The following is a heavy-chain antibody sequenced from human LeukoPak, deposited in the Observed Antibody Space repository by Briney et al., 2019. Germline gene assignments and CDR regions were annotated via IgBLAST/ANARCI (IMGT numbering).Heavy chain of an antibody. CDR1: GGSISSGGYY. V-gene: IGHV4-31*03. CDR3: ARTHQLLHYFDS. D-gene: IGHD2-2*01. CDR2: IYYSGST. J-gene: IGHJ4*02. Sequence: SETLSLTCTVSGGSISSGGYYWSWIRQHPGKGLEWIGYIYYSGSTYYNPSLKSRVTISVDTSKNQFSLKLSSVTAADTAVYYCARTHQLLHYFDSWGQGTLVTVSS.